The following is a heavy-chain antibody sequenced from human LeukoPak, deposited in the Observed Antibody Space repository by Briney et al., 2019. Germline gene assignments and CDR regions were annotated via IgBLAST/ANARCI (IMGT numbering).Heavy chain of an antibody. CDR1: GGTFSSYA. D-gene: IGHD3-22*01. V-gene: IGHV1-69*04. J-gene: IGHJ4*02. Sequence: PAASVKVSCKASGGTFSSYAISWVRQAPGQGLEWMGRIIPILGIANYAQKFQGRVTITADKSTSTAYMELSSLRSEDTAVYYCARAEVGYYDSSGYYYSVAWQRRRGPFDYWGQGTLVTVSS. CDR2: IIPILGIA. CDR3: ARAEVGYYDSSGYYYSVAWQRRRGPFDY.